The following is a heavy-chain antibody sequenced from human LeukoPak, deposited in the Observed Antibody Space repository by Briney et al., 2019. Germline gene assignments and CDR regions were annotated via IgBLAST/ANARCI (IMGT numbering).Heavy chain of an antibody. CDR1: GGSISSSSYY. Sequence: SETLSLTCIVSGGSISSSSYYWGWIRQPPGKGLEWIGSIYSSGSTYYNPSLKSRVTISGDTSKNQFSLRLSSVTAADTAVYYCARAFIRIIGVVTINDAFDIWGQGTMVTVSS. D-gene: IGHD3-3*01. J-gene: IGHJ3*02. CDR2: IYSSGST. CDR3: ARAFIRIIGVVTINDAFDI. V-gene: IGHV4-39*07.